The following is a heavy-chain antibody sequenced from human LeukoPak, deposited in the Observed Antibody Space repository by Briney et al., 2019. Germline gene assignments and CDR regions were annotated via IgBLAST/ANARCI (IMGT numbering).Heavy chain of an antibody. CDR1: GGSINTYY. D-gene: IGHD6-13*01. Sequence: SETLSLTCTVSGGSINTYYWTWIRQPPGKGLEWIGYIFYNGSTNYNPSLKSRVTISVDTSKNQFSLKLSSVTAADTAVYYCARIYYSNSYDYWYFDLWGRGTLVTVSS. CDR3: ARIYYSNSYDYWYFDL. CDR2: IFYNGST. J-gene: IGHJ2*01. V-gene: IGHV4-59*01.